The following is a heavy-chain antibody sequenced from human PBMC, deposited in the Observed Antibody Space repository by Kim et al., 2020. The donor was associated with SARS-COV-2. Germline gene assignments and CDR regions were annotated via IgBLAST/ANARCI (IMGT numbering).Heavy chain of an antibody. V-gene: IGHV3-43*02. J-gene: IGHJ3*02. CDR3: EVGPARRRAFDI. CDR1: GFTFDDYA. CDR2: ISGDGGST. Sequence: GGSLRLSCAASGFTFDDYAMHWVRQAPGKGLEWVSLISGDGGSTYYADSVKGRFTISRDNSKNSLYLQMNSLRTEDTALYYCEVGPARRRAFDIWGQGTMVTVSS. D-gene: IGHD6-6*01.